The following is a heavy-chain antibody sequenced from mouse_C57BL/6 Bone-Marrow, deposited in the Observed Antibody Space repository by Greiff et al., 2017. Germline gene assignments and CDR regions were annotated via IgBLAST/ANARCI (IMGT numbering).Heavy chain of an antibody. CDR3: TRRSIVDAMDY. CDR1: GYTFTSYW. D-gene: IGHD2-10*02. CDR2: INPSSGYT. Sequence: QVQLLQSGAELAKPGASVKLSCTASGYTFTSYWMPWVKQRPGQGLEWIGNINPSSGYTKYNHKFKDRATLTADKSSSTPYMQLSNLTYEDSAVXDSTRRSIVDAMDYWGQGTSVTVSS. J-gene: IGHJ4*01. V-gene: IGHV1-7*01.